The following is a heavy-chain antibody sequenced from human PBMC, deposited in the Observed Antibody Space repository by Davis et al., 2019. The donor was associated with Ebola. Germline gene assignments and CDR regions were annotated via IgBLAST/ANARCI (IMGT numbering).Heavy chain of an antibody. Sequence: GESLKISCAASGFTFSSYWMHWVRQVPGKGLVWVSRINSDGSSTSYADSVKGRFTISRDNAKNTLYLQMNSLRAEDTAVYYCAKLLTIFGVAPIDYWGQGTLVTVSS. CDR2: INSDGSST. J-gene: IGHJ4*02. V-gene: IGHV3-74*01. CDR1: GFTFSSYW. D-gene: IGHD3-3*01. CDR3: AKLLTIFGVAPIDY.